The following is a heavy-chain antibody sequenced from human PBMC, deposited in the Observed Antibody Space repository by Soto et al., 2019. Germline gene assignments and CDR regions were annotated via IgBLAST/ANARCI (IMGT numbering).Heavy chain of an antibody. CDR1: GYTFTSYG. D-gene: IGHD3-3*01. CDR2: ISAYNGNT. CDR3: ATSVYYGAPKKFDN. V-gene: IGHV1-18*01. Sequence: ASVKVSCKASGYTFTSYGISWVRQAPGQGLEWMGWISAYNGNTNYAQKLQGRVTMTTDTSTSTAYMELRSLRSDDTAVYYCATSVYYGAPKKFDNWGQETLVTISS. J-gene: IGHJ4*02.